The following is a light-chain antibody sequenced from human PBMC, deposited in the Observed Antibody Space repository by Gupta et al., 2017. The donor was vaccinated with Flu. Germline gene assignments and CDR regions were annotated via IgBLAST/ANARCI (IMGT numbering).Light chain of an antibody. CDR2: SSN. V-gene: IGLV1-44*01. J-gene: IGLJ1*01. CDR3: AAWDDSLNGHYV. Sequence: QSVLAQPPSASGTPGQRVTITCSGRTPNVGSNAVNWYQQVPGTSPKLLIYSSNQRPSGVPDRFAGSKSGTSASLAIRGLQSEDEADYYCAAWDDSLNGHYVFGTGTKVTVL. CDR1: TPNVGSNA.